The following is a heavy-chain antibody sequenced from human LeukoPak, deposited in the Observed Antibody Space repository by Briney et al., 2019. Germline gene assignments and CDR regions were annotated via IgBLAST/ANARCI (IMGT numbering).Heavy chain of an antibody. CDR2: ISYDGSNK. V-gene: IGHV3-30*19. Sequence: PGGSLRLSCAASGFTFSSYGMHWVRQAPGKGLEWVAVISYDGSNKYYADSVKGRFTISRDNSKNTLYLQMNSLRAEDTAVYYCAGLPGEWLLSNYHYYYMDVWGKGTTVTVSS. CDR3: AGLPGEWLLSNYHYYYMDV. CDR1: GFTFSSYG. D-gene: IGHD3-3*01. J-gene: IGHJ6*03.